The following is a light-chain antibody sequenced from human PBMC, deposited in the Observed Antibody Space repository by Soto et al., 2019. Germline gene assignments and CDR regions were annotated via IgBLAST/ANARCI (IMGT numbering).Light chain of an antibody. CDR1: SSNIGTNT. CDR3: QSYDGSLTGYV. J-gene: IGLJ1*01. V-gene: IGLV1-44*01. Sequence: QSVLTQPPSASGTPGQRVTISCSGTSSNIGTNTVNWYRQVPGTAPKLLIYSNNQRPSGVPDRFSGSKSGTSATLAISGLQSEDEADYYCQSYDGSLTGYVFGTGTKVTVL. CDR2: SNN.